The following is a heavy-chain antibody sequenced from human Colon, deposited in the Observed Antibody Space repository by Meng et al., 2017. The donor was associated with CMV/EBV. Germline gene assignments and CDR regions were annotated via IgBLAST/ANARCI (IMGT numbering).Heavy chain of an antibody. Sequence: GESLKISCAGSGFTFSSYALSWVRQAPGKGLEWVSAISGSGSSTYYANSVKGRVTISRDNAKNTLFLQINSLRVEDTAVYYCARVSDDHTQTSLHSWGQGTLVTVSS. CDR2: ISGSGSST. CDR1: GFTFSSYA. CDR3: ARVSDDHTQTSLHS. D-gene: IGHD1-14*01. V-gene: IGHV3-23*01. J-gene: IGHJ4*02.